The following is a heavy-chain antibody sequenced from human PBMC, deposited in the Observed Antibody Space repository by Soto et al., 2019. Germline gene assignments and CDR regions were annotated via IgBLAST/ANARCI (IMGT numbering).Heavy chain of an antibody. CDR2: IYYSGST. V-gene: IGHV4-59*08. D-gene: IGHD6-13*01. J-gene: IGHJ4*02. CDR3: ARRYSSSFDF. CDR1: GGSISSYY. Sequence: PSETLSLTCTVSGGSISSYYLSWIRQPPGKGLEWIGYIYYSGSTNYNPSLKSRVTISVDTSKNQFSLKLSSVTAADTAVYYCARRYSSSFDFWGQGTLVTVS.